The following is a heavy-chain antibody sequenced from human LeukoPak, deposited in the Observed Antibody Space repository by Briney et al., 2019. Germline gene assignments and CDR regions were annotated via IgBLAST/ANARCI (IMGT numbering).Heavy chain of an antibody. CDR2: ISSSSSYI. J-gene: IGHJ3*02. V-gene: IGHV3-21*01. D-gene: IGHD4-17*01. CDR1: GFTFSSYS. Sequence: GGSLRLSCAASGFTFSSYSMNWVRQAPVKGLEWVSSISSSSSYIYYADSVKGRFTISRDNAKNSLYLQMNSLRAEDTAVYYCARDLSYGDLDAFDIWGQGTMVTVSS. CDR3: ARDLSYGDLDAFDI.